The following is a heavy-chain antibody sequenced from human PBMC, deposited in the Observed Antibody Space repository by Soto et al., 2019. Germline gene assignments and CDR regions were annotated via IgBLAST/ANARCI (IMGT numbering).Heavy chain of an antibody. CDR3: ARCGNIAARPRPRIYYYYYGMDV. CDR2: ISSSGSTI. J-gene: IGHJ6*02. Sequence: GGSLRLSCAASGFTFSDYYMSWIRQAPGKGLEWVSYISSSGSTIYYADSVKGRFTISRDNAKNSLYLQMNSLRAEDTAVYYCARCGNIAARPRPRIYYYYYGMDVWGQGTTVTVSS. V-gene: IGHV3-11*01. D-gene: IGHD6-6*01. CDR1: GFTFSDYY.